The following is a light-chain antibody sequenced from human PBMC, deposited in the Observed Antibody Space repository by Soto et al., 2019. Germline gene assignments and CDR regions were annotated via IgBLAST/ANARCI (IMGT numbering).Light chain of an antibody. CDR1: QSVSSY. Sequence: EIVLTQSPATLSLSPGESATLSCRASQSVSSYLAWYQQKPGQAPRLLIYDTSTRATGIPARFSGSGSGTEFTLTISRLKSEDFEVYYCQQYNNWPPWTFGQGTKVDI. CDR2: DTS. V-gene: IGKV3-15*01. CDR3: QQYNNWPPWT. J-gene: IGKJ1*01.